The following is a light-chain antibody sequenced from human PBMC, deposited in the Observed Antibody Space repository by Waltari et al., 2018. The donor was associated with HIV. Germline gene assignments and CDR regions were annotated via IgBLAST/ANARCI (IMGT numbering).Light chain of an antibody. CDR3: CSYTSSDTWV. Sequence: QSALTQPASVSGSPGQSVTVSCSGSGKDLGAYDYVYWFQQHPDKAPQLIIFDVSKRPSGISDRFSASKSGNTASLTISGLQPEDEADYFCCSYTSSDTWVFGGGTKVTVL. CDR2: DVS. V-gene: IGLV2-14*03. J-gene: IGLJ3*02. CDR1: GKDLGAYDY.